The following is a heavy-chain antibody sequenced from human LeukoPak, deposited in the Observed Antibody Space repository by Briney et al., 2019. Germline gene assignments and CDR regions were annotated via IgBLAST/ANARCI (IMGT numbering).Heavy chain of an antibody. J-gene: IGHJ4*02. D-gene: IGHD3-3*01. Sequence: GGSLRLSCAPSAFTFSSFWMTWVRQAPGKGLEWVAVISYDGSNKYYADSVKGRFTISRDNSKNTLYLQMNSLRAEDTAVYYCARGGGFLEWLSPLFDYWGQGTLVTVSS. CDR1: AFTFSSFW. CDR3: ARGGGFLEWLSPLFDY. CDR2: ISYDGSNK. V-gene: IGHV3-30-3*01.